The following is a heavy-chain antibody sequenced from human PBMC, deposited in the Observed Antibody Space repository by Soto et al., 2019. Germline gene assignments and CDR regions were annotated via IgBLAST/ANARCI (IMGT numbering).Heavy chain of an antibody. CDR3: ATGVRGEMNYLGLHFDI. J-gene: IGHJ3*02. Sequence: SETLSLTCTVSGGSISSYYWSWLRQPSGKGVEWIGYIYYSGSTNYNPSLKSRVTISVDTSKNQFSLKLSSVTAADTAVYYCATGVRGEMNYLGLHFDIWGQGTMVTVSS. D-gene: IGHD3-10*01. CDR2: IYYSGST. V-gene: IGHV4-59*01. CDR1: GGSISSYY.